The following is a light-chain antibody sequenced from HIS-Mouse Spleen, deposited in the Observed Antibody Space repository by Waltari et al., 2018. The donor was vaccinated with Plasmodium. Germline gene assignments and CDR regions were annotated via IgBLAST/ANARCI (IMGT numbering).Light chain of an antibody. V-gene: IGLV5-37*01. CDR1: PGITFGCHK. Sequence: QPLLPPPPSFSPSPGTYPRPHRPFPPGITFGCHKIYCYPQKHGSPPRSLLSYYSDSAKGQGSGVPSRFSGSKDASANTGILLISGLQSEDEADYYCMIWPSNASGVFGGGTKLTVL. CDR2: YYSDSAK. J-gene: IGLJ3*02. CDR3: MIWPSNASGV.